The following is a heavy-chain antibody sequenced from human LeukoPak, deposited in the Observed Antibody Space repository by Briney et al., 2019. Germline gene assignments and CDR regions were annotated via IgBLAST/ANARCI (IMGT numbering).Heavy chain of an antibody. Sequence: ASVNVSCKSCGYTFSSYDINGVRQATGQGGDGMGWMNPNSGNTGCAQKFQGRVTMTRHNYISTDYMELSTLRSEDTAVYYCARGPPPYCSGDSCYSFLYFPHWGQGTLVTVSS. CDR1: GYTFSSYD. CDR2: MNPNSGNT. J-gene: IGHJ1*01. CDR3: ARGPPPYCSGDSCYSFLYFPH. V-gene: IGHV1-8*01. D-gene: IGHD2-15*01.